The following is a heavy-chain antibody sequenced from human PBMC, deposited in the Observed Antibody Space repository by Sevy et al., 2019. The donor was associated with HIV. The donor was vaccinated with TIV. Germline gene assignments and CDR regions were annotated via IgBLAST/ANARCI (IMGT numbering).Heavy chain of an antibody. V-gene: IGHV4-34*01. CDR1: GGSFSGYY. J-gene: IGHJ5*02. Sequence: SETLSLTCAVYGGSFSGYYWSWIRQPTGKGLEWIGEINHSGSTNYNPSLKSRVTISVDTSKNQFSLKLSSVTAADTAVYYCARGPDYYDSSGYNPWFDPWGQGTLVTVSS. CDR2: INHSGST. CDR3: ARGPDYYDSSGYNPWFDP. D-gene: IGHD3-22*01.